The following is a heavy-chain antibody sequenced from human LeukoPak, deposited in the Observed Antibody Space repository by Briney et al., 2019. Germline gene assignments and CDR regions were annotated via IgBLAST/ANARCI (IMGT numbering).Heavy chain of an antibody. CDR1: GGSFSGYC. V-gene: IGHV4-34*01. CDR2: INHSGST. Sequence: KPSETLSLTCAVCGGSFSGYCWIWIRQPPGKGLEWIGEINHSGSTNYNPSLKSRVTISVDTSKNQFSLKLSSVTAADTAVYYCARLNYGSGSYFPTYYYGMDVWGQGTTVTVSS. J-gene: IGHJ6*02. CDR3: ARLNYGSGSYFPTYYYGMDV. D-gene: IGHD3-10*01.